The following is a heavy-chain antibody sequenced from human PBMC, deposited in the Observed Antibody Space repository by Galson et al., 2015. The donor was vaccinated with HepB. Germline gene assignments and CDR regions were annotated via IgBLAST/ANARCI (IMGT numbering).Heavy chain of an antibody. V-gene: IGHV3-30*04. CDR2: ISHDGRNT. Sequence: SLRLSCAASGFIFSSYSIHWVREAPGKGLEWVAIISHDGRNTYYAYSVKGRFTISRDNSRNTLYLQMNGLRSDDTAVYYCARERGAGWYEGNDYWGQGTLVVVSS. CDR1: GFIFSSYS. CDR3: ARERGAGWYEGNDY. J-gene: IGHJ4*02. D-gene: IGHD6-19*01.